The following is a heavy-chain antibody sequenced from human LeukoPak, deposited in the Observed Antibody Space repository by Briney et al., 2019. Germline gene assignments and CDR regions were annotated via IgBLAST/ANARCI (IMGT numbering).Heavy chain of an antibody. CDR3: ARGIRSNDGGTYYPYHFDY. Sequence: GGSLSLFCVASGFIFRTNYVNCVRHAPGEGLEGLSNIYGDNNVYYADSVKGRFTISRDTSRNTVYLQMNSLTAEDTAIYYCARGIRSNDGGTYYPYHFDYWGQGTLVTVSS. CDR1: GFIFRTNY. J-gene: IGHJ4*02. D-gene: IGHD3-22*01. CDR2: IYGDNNV. V-gene: IGHV3-53*01.